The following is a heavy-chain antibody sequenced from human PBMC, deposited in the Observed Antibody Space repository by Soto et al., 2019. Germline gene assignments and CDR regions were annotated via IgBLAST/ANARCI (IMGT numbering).Heavy chain of an antibody. CDR2: INSDGSST. D-gene: IGHD3-3*01. V-gene: IGHV3-74*01. CDR1: GFTFSSNW. J-gene: IGHJ4*02. Sequence: EVPLVESGGGLVQPGGSLRLSCAASGFTFSSNWMHWVRQAPGKGLVWVSRINSDGSSTTYADSVKGRFTISRDNAKNTLYLQMNSLRAEDTAVYYCAQSQGWWELYRYWGQGTLVTVSS. CDR3: AQSQGWWELYRY.